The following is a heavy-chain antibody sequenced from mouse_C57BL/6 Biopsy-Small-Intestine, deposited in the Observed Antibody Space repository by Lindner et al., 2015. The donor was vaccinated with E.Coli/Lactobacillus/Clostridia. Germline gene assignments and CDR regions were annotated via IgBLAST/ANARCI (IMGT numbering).Heavy chain of an antibody. CDR1: GYTFTDYN. V-gene: IGHV1-22*01. J-gene: IGHJ2*01. CDR2: INPNNGDT. CDR3: APYGYDFDY. D-gene: IGHD2-2*01. Sequence: VQLQESGPELVKPGASVKMSCKASGYTFTDYNMHWVKQSHGKSLEWIGYINPNNGDTNYNQKFKGKATLTVNKSSSTAYMELRSLTSEDSAVFYCAPYGYDFDYWGQGTTLTVSS.